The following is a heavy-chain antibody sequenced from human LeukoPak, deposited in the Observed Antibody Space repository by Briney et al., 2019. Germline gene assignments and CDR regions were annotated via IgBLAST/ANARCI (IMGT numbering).Heavy chain of an antibody. D-gene: IGHD3-22*01. CDR3: ARDSYYDISGSHPFDY. CDR2: INTDGSST. Sequence: QXGGSLRLSCAASGLTLSSYWMHWVRQAPGKGLGWVSHINTDGSSTNYADSVKGRFTISRDNAKNTLYLQMNSLRAEDTAVYYCARDSYYDISGSHPFDYWGQGTLVTVSS. V-gene: IGHV3-74*01. CDR1: GLTLSSYW. J-gene: IGHJ4*02.